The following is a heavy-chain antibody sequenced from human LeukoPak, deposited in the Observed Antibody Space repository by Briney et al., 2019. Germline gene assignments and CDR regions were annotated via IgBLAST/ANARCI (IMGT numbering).Heavy chain of an antibody. CDR1: GFTFDDYA. Sequence: PGGSLRLSCAASGFTFDDYAMHWVRQATGKGLEWVSAIGTAGDTYYPGSVKGRFTISRENAKNSLYLQMNSLRAGDTAVYYCARVSVTSGAFDIWGQGTMVTVSS. V-gene: IGHV3-13*01. J-gene: IGHJ3*02. CDR2: IGTAGDT. CDR3: ARVSVTSGAFDI. D-gene: IGHD3-10*01.